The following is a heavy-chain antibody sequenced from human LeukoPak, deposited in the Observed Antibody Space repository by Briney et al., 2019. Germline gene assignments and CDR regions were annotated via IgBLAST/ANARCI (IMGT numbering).Heavy chain of an antibody. CDR2: IIPILGIA. CDR3: ARDGLYSGYDYRGFFDY. Sequence: PVKVSCKASGGTFSSYAISWVRQAPGQGLEWMGRIIPILGIANYAQKFQGRVTITADKSTSTAYMELSSLRSEDTAVYYCARDGLYSGYDYRGFFDYWGQGTLVTVSS. J-gene: IGHJ4*02. V-gene: IGHV1-69*04. CDR1: GGTFSSYA. D-gene: IGHD5-12*01.